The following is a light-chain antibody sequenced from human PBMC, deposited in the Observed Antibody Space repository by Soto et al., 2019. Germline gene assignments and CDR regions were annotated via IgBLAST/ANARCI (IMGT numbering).Light chain of an antibody. CDR2: EGS. CDR3: SSYVGSSTLL. J-gene: IGLJ2*01. V-gene: IGLV2-23*01. CDR1: SSDVGNYNL. Sequence: QSALTQPASVSGSPGQSITISCTGTSSDVGNYNLVSWYQQHPGKAPKLMIYEGSKRPSGVSNRFSGSKSGNTASLTISGLQAEDEADYYCSSYVGSSTLLFGGGPKLTVL.